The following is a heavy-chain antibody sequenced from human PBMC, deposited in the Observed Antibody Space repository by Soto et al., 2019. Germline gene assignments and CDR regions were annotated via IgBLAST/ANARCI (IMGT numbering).Heavy chain of an antibody. CDR1: GLTFSSYS. CDR3: ARDTYYYDSSGYYPLGY. V-gene: IGHV3-48*02. J-gene: IGHJ4*02. Sequence: EVQLVESGGGLVQPGGSLRLSCAASGLTFSSYSMNWVRQAPGKGLEWVSYISSSSSTIYYADSVKGRFTISRDNAKNLLYLQMNSLRDEDTAVYYCARDTYYYDSSGYYPLGYWGQGTLVTVSS. D-gene: IGHD3-22*01. CDR2: ISSSSSTI.